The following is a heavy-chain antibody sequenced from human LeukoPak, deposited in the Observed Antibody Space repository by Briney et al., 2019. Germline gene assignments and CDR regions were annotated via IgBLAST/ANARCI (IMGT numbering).Heavy chain of an antibody. J-gene: IGHJ4*02. CDR2: ISSGGSP. D-gene: IGHD4-17*01. V-gene: IGHV3-53*01. CDR1: GFTVSSNY. CDR3: ARVDLRGLFDD. Sequence: GESLKISCAASGFTVSSNYMSWVRQAPGKGLEWVSLISSGGSPYYPDSVRGRFTISRDNSKNTLYLQMNTLRAEDTAVYYCARVDLRGLFDDWGQGTLVTASS.